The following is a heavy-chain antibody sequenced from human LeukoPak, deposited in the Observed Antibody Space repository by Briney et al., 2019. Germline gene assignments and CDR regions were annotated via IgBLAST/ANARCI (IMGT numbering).Heavy chain of an antibody. Sequence: MSSETLSLTCAVYGGSFSGYYWSWIRQPPGKGLEWIGEINHSGSTNYNPSLKSRVTISVDTSKNQFSLKLSSVTAADTAVYYCARRLGRPLRIDYWGQGTLVTVSS. CDR3: ARRLGRPLRIDY. CDR2: INHSGST. D-gene: IGHD6-19*01. J-gene: IGHJ4*02. CDR1: GGSFSGYY. V-gene: IGHV4-34*01.